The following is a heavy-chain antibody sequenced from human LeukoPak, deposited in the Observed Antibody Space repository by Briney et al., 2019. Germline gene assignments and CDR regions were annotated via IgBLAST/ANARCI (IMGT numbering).Heavy chain of an antibody. Sequence: RASAKVSCKASGGTFSSYAISWVRQAPGQGLEWMGRIIPILGIANYAQKFQGRVTITADKSTSTAYMELSSLRSEDTAVYYCARETGDTAMGPSDYWGQGTLVTVSS. CDR3: ARETGDTAMGPSDY. CDR2: IIPILGIA. J-gene: IGHJ4*02. D-gene: IGHD5-18*01. CDR1: GGTFSSYA. V-gene: IGHV1-69*04.